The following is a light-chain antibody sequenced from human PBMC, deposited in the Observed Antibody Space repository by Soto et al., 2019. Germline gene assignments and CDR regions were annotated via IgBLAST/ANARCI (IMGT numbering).Light chain of an antibody. J-gene: IGKJ5*01. CDR2: DAS. CDR1: QSVSRNY. CDR3: QQRSNWPVT. V-gene: IGKV3-11*01. Sequence: EIMLTQSPGTLSLSPGERATLSFRASQSVSRNYLAWYQQKPGQAPRLLIYDASNRATGIPARFSGSGSGTDFTLAISSLEPEDFAVYYCQQRSNWPVTFGQGTRLEIK.